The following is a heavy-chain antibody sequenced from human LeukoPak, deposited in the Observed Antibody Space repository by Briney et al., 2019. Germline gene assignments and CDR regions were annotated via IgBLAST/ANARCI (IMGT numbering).Heavy chain of an antibody. CDR2: IYYSGST. Sequence: KPSETLSLTCTVSGGSISSYYWSWIRQPPGKGLEWIGYIYYSGSTNYNPSLKSRVTISVDTPKNQFSLKLSSVTAADTAVYYCAREGHFYGSGTFSDYWGQGTLVTVSS. CDR1: GGSISSYY. J-gene: IGHJ4*02. D-gene: IGHD3-10*01. CDR3: AREGHFYGSGTFSDY. V-gene: IGHV4-59*12.